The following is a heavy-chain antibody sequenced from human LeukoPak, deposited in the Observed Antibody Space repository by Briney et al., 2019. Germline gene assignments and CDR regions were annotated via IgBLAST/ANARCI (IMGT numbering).Heavy chain of an antibody. CDR1: GGTFSSYA. CDR3: ARDSFDIVLVPAASYNFDY. V-gene: IGHV1-69*04. D-gene: IGHD2-2*01. CDR2: IIPIFGIA. J-gene: IGHJ4*02. Sequence: SVKVSCKASGGTFSSYAISWVRQAPGQGLEWMGRIIPIFGIANYAQKFQGRVTITADKSTSTAYMELSSLRSEDTAVYYCARDSFDIVLVPAASYNFDYWGQGTLVTVSS.